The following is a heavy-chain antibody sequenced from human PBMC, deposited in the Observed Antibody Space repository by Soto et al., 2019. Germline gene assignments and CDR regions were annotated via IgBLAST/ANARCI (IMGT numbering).Heavy chain of an antibody. CDR2: IYYSGST. V-gene: IGHV4-59*01. D-gene: IGHD3-16*02. CDR3: ARSDYDYIWGSYRYPFDY. J-gene: IGHJ4*02. Sequence: PSETLSLTCTVSGGSISSYYWSWIRQPPGKGLEWIGYIYYSGSTNYNPSLKSRVTISVDTSKNQFSLKLSSVTAADTAVYYCARSDYDYIWGSYRYPFDYWGQGTLVTVSS. CDR1: GGSISSYY.